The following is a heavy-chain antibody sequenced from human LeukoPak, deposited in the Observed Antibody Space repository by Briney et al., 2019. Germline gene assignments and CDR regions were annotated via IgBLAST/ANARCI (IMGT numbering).Heavy chain of an antibody. CDR1: GYTFTSYD. Sequence: ASVKVSCKASGYTFTSYDINWVRQATGQGLEWMGWINTDNGNTYYEQKIQGRVTMTADTSTRTGYMELRSLRSDDTAVYYCARGGPWNDAFDVWGQGTMVTVSS. CDR2: INTDNGNT. CDR3: ARGGPWNDAFDV. V-gene: IGHV1-18*01. J-gene: IGHJ3*01. D-gene: IGHD1-1*01.